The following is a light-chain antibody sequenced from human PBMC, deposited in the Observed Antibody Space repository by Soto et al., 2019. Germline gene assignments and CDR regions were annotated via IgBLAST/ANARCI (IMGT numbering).Light chain of an antibody. CDR3: QQLNSYPLT. Sequence: IQLTQSPSSLSASVGDRVTITCRASQGVSSSLAWYQQKPGSAPKLLIFAASILQSGVPSRFSGSGSGTDFTLTITSLQPEDFASYYCQQLNSYPLTFGQGTRLETK. CDR1: QGVSSS. V-gene: IGKV1-9*01. CDR2: AAS. J-gene: IGKJ5*01.